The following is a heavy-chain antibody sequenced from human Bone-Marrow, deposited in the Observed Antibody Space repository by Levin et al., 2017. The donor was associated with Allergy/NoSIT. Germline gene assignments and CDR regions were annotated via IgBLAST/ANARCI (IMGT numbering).Heavy chain of an antibody. CDR1: GGSISSGSYY. CDR3: ARSDWNDDRIDY. J-gene: IGHJ4*02. CDR2: IYTSGST. D-gene: IGHD1-1*01. Sequence: SQTLSLTCTVSGGSISSGSYYWSWIRQPAGKGLEWIGRIYTSGSTNYNPSLKSRVTISVDTSKNQFSLKLSSVTAADTAVYYCARSDWNDDRIDYWGQGTLVTVSS. V-gene: IGHV4-61*02.